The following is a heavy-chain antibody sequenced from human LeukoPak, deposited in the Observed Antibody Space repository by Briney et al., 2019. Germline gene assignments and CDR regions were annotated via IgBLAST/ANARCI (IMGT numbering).Heavy chain of an antibody. Sequence: ASVKVSCTASGYTFTSYGISWVRQAPGQGLEWMGWISAYNGNTNYAQKLQGRVTMTTDTSTSTAYMELRSLRSDDTAVYYCARDMKVVAATLNYYYGMDVWGQGTTVTVSS. D-gene: IGHD2-15*01. V-gene: IGHV1-18*01. CDR1: GYTFTSYG. CDR2: ISAYNGNT. J-gene: IGHJ6*02. CDR3: ARDMKVVAATLNYYYGMDV.